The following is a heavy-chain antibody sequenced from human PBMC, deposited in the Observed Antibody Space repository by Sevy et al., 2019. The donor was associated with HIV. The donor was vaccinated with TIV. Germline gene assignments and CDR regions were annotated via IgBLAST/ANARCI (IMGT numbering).Heavy chain of an antibody. CDR3: AKGGTREVGATVTPFDY. V-gene: IGHV3-9*01. CDR2: INWNSGNI. J-gene: IGHJ4*02. Sequence: GGSLRLSCEASGFTFDDYAMHWVRQAPGKGLEWVSGINWNSGNIGYEDSVGGRFTISRDNAKKSLFLQMNSLRGEDTAFYYCAKGGTREVGATVTPFDYWGQGTLVTVSS. CDR1: GFTFDDYA. D-gene: IGHD4-4*01.